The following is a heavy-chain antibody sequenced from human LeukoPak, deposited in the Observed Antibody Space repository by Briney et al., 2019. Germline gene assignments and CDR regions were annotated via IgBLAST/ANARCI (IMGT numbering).Heavy chain of an antibody. D-gene: IGHD3-10*01. CDR2: ISGSGGAT. CDR3: ARGGVDYYGSGTYYLMYYFDY. V-gene: IGHV3-23*01. Sequence: GGSLRLSCAASGFTLNTYGMSWVRQAPGKGLEWVSGISGSGGATYYADSVKGRFTISRDDPHNTLYLQMNSLRAEDTAVYFCARGGVDYYGSGTYYLMYYFDYWGQGALVTVSS. J-gene: IGHJ4*02. CDR1: GFTLNTYG.